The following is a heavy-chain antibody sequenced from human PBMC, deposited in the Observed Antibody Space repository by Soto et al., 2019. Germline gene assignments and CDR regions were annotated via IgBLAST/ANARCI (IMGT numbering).Heavy chain of an antibody. J-gene: IGHJ6*02. CDR2: ISAYNSNT. CDR1: GYTFTNYG. Sequence: QVQLVQSGAEVRKPGASVKVSCKASGYTFTNYGITWVRQAPGQGLEWMGWISAYNSNTNYAQEHQGRVTMTTDTTTSTDNIELKSLRSDDTPIYYGACRYSYRPRGGDYYGMEDRGQGTTVAVSS. CDR3: ACRYSYRPRGGDYYGMED. D-gene: IGHD5-18*01. V-gene: IGHV1-18*01.